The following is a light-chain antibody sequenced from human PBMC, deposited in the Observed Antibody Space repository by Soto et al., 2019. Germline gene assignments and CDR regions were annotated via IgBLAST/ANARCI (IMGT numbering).Light chain of an antibody. CDR1: QNVSSL. CDR2: GAS. V-gene: IGKV3-15*01. Sequence: IVMTQSPATLSVSPEERATLSCRAIQNVSSLLAWYQQKPGQAPRLLLYGASTRATGIPARFSGSGSGTEFTLIISSLQSEDFAVYYCQQYSDRPYTFGQGTKVDI. CDR3: QQYSDRPYT. J-gene: IGKJ2*01.